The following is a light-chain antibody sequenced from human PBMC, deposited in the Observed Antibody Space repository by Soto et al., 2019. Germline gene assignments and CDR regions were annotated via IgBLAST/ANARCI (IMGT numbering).Light chain of an antibody. Sequence: QSVLTQHPSASGSPGQSVTISCTGTSSDVGGYNYVSWYQQHPGKAPKLMIYEVSKRPSGVPDRFSGSKSGNTASLTVSGLQAEDEADYYCSSYAGSNTVVFGGGTQLTVL. CDR1: SSDVGGYNY. CDR3: SSYAGSNTVV. J-gene: IGLJ2*01. V-gene: IGLV2-8*01. CDR2: EVS.